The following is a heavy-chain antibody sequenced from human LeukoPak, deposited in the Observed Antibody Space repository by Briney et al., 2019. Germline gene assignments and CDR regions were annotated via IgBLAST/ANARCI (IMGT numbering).Heavy chain of an antibody. J-gene: IGHJ4*02. Sequence: PSETLSLTCTVSGGSISSYYWSWTRQPSGKGLEWIGYIYYSGSTNYNPSLKSRVTISVDTSKNQCSLKLSSVTAADTAVYYCASGIAAAGRFGYWGQGTLVTVSS. V-gene: IGHV4-59*08. CDR3: ASGIAAAGRFGY. CDR2: IYYSGST. D-gene: IGHD6-13*01. CDR1: GGSISSYY.